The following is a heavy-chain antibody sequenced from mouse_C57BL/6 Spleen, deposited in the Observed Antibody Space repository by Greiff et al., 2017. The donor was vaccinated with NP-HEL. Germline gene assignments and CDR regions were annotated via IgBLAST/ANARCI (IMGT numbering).Heavy chain of an antibody. D-gene: IGHD2-1*01. CDR2: ISNGGGST. CDR3: ARQGNSYYFDY. J-gene: IGHJ2*01. V-gene: IGHV5-12*01. Sequence: EVKLMESGGGLVQPGGSLKLSCAASGFTFSDYYMYWVRQTPEKRLEWVAYISNGGGSTYYPDTVKGRFTISRDNAKNTLYLQMSRLKSEDTAMYYCARQGNSYYFDYWGQGTTLTVSS. CDR1: GFTFSDYY.